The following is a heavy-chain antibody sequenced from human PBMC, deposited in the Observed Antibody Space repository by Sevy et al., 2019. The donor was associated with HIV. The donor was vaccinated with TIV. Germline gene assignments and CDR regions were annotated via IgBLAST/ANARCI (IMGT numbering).Heavy chain of an antibody. Sequence: GGSLRLSCAASGFTFSSHYMSWVRQAPGKGLEWVANIKQDGSDKFYVESVKGQLTISRDNAKNSLYLQLSSLRAEDTAMYFCAREALYYYDSERHYDDAFDMWGPGTMVTVSS. CDR2: IKQDGSDK. CDR1: GFTFSSHY. CDR3: AREALYYYDSERHYDDAFDM. J-gene: IGHJ3*02. V-gene: IGHV3-7*01. D-gene: IGHD3-22*01.